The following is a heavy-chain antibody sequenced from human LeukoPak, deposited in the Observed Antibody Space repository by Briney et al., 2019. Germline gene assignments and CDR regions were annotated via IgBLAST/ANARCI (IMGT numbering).Heavy chain of an antibody. D-gene: IGHD3-16*02. CDR1: GGSFSDYY. V-gene: IGHV4-34*01. CDR3: ARHHRYYDYVWGSYRQNWFDP. J-gene: IGHJ5*02. CDR2: INHSGST. Sequence: SETLSLTCAVYGGSFSDYYWNWIRQPPGKGLEWIGEINHSGSTNYNPSLKSRVTISVDTSKNQFSLKLSSVTAADTAVYYCARHHRYYDYVWGSYRQNWFDPWGQGTLVTVSS.